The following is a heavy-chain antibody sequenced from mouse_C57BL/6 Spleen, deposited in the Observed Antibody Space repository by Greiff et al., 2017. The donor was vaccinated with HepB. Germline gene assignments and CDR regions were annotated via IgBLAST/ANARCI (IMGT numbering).Heavy chain of an antibody. D-gene: IGHD2-4*01. CDR2: IDPETGGT. CDR1: GYTFTDYE. V-gene: IGHV1-15*01. J-gene: IGHJ3*01. Sequence: VQLQQSGAELVRPGASVTLSCKASGYTFTDYEMHWVKQTPVHGLEWIGAIDPETGGTAYNQKFKGKAILTADKSSSTAYMELRSLTSEDSAVYYCTRRYEYEGGPWFAYWGQGTLVTVSA. CDR3: TRRYEYEGGPWFAY.